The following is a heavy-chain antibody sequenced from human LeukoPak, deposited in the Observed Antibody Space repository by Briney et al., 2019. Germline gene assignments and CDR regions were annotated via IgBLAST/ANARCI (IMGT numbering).Heavy chain of an antibody. CDR1: GFTVSSNY. J-gene: IGHJ4*02. CDR3: ARYVGAHFDY. CDR2: IYSGGST. Sequence: GGSLRLSCAASGFTVSSNYMSWVRQAPGKGLEWVSVIYSGGSTYYADSVKGRFTISRDNAKNLLYLQMDSLRAEDTAVYYCARYVGAHFDYWGQGTLVTVSS. V-gene: IGHV3-66*01. D-gene: IGHD1-26*01.